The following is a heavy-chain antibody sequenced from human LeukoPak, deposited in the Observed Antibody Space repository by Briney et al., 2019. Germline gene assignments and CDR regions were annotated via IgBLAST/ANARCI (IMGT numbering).Heavy chain of an antibody. CDR3: AAAPIETQQRGFDY. CDR2: IVVASSNT. V-gene: IGHV1-58*02. D-gene: IGHD1/OR15-1a*01. Sequence: TSVNVSCKASGLTFTNSARQWVRQAGGQRVEWIGWIVVASSNTKYAQKFQETVTITRDMSTSTAYMQLTSLSTEDTAVYYCAAAPIETQQRGFDYWGQGTLVTVSS. J-gene: IGHJ4*02. CDR1: GLTFTNSA.